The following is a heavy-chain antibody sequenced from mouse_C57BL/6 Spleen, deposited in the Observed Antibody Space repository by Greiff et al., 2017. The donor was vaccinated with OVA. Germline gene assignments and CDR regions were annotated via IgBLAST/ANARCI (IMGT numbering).Heavy chain of an antibody. CDR2: IYPTRGYT. J-gene: IGHJ4*01. D-gene: IGHD1-1*01. CDR3: ARSHYYGRSYDYAMDY. Sequence: VKLMESGAELARPGASVKLSCKASGYTFTSYGISWVKPRTGQGLEWIGEIYPTRGYTYYTEKFKGKATLTADKSSSTAYMELRSLTSEDSAVYFCARSHYYGRSYDYAMDYWGQGTSVTGSS. CDR1: GYTFTSYG. V-gene: IGHV1-81*01.